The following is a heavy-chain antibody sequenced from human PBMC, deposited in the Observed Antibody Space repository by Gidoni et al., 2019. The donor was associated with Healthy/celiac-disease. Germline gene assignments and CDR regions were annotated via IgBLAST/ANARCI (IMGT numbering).Heavy chain of an antibody. CDR1: GDSVSSNSAA. J-gene: IGHJ3*02. V-gene: IGHV6-1*01. CDR3: ATRTNPMDTAMVDDAFDI. Sequence: QVQLQQSGPGLVKPSQTLSLTCAISGDSVSSNSAAWNWIRQSTSRGLEWLGRTYYRSKWYNDYAVSVKSRITINPDTSKNQFSLQLNSVTPEDTAVYYCATRTNPMDTAMVDDAFDIWGQGTMVTVSS. CDR2: TYYRSKWYN. D-gene: IGHD5-18*01.